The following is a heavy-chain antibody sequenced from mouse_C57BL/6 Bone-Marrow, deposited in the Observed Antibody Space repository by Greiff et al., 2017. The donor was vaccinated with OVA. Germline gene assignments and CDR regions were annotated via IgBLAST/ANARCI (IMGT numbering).Heavy chain of an antibody. D-gene: IGHD2-3*01. CDR1: GFTFTSYG. J-gene: IGHJ4*01. CDR3: ARWLLRNYAMDY. CDR2: IYPRSGNT. Sequence: VQLQESGAELARPGASVKLSCKASGFTFTSYGISWVKQRTGQGLEWIGEIYPRSGNTYYNEKFKGKATLTADKSSSTAYMELRSLTSEDSAVYFCARWLLRNYAMDYWGQGTSVTVSS. V-gene: IGHV1-81*01.